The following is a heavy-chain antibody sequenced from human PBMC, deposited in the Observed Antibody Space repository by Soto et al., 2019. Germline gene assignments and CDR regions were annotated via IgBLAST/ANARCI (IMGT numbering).Heavy chain of an antibody. D-gene: IGHD3-10*01. V-gene: IGHV1-69*12. CDR1: GGTFSSYA. Sequence: QVQLVQSGAEVKKPGSSVKVSCKASGGTFSSYAISWVRQAPGQGLEWMGGIIPIFGTANYAQKFQGRVTITADEPTSKADNELRSLRSVQTAVYYCAGSTSLVDYCGSGGYRPYGMDVWGQGTTVTVSS. CDR2: IIPIFGTA. CDR3: AGSTSLVDYCGSGGYRPYGMDV. J-gene: IGHJ6*02.